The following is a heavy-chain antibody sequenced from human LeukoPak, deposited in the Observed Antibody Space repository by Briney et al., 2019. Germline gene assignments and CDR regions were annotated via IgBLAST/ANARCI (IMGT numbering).Heavy chain of an antibody. D-gene: IGHD2-2*01. V-gene: IGHV3-30*18. CDR3: ANSCSSTSCYSL. J-gene: IGHJ4*02. CDR2: ISYDGSNK. CDR1: GYTFTGYH. Sequence: SCKASGYTFTGYHMHWVRQAPGKGLEWVAVISYDGSNKYYADSVKGRFTISRDNSKNTLYLQMNSLRAEDTAVYYCANSCSSTSCYSLWGQGTLVTVSS.